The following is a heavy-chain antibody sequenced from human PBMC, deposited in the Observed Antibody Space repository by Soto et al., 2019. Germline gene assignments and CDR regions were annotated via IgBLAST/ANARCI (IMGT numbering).Heavy chain of an antibody. D-gene: IGHD5-12*01. V-gene: IGHV3-21*01. CDR1: GFTFRSYS. Sequence: GGSLRLSCAASGFTFRSYSMNWVRQAPGKGLEWVSSISSSSSYIYYADSVKGRFTISRDNAKNSLYLQMNSLRAEDTAVYYCARAVYEYYYYMHVWGKGTTVTVSS. J-gene: IGHJ6*03. CDR2: ISSSSSYI. CDR3: ARAVYEYYYYMHV.